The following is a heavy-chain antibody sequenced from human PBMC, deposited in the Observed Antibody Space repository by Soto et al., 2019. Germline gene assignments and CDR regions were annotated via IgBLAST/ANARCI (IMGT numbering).Heavy chain of an antibody. J-gene: IGHJ5*02. V-gene: IGHV4-39*01. CDR1: GGSISSGSYF. CDR3: ARHTGYSSGKRWFDP. D-gene: IGHD6-19*01. CDR2: TYYSGST. Sequence: SETLSLTCTVSGGSISSGSYFWGWIRQPPGKGLEWIGSTYYSGSTSYNPSLRSRVTMSVDTSKNQFSLKLSSVSAADTAVYYCARHTGYSSGKRWFDPWGQGTLVTVSS.